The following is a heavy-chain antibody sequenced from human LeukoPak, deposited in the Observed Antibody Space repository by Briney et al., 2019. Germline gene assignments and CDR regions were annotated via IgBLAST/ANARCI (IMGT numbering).Heavy chain of an antibody. CDR3: ARDRSVIRDELNAFDI. CDR1: GFTFSSYG. D-gene: IGHD3-16*02. Sequence: GGSLRLSCAASGFTFSSYGMHWVRQAPGKGLEWVAVIWYDGSNKYYADSVKGRFTISRDNSKTTLYLQMNSLRAEDTAVYYCARDRSVIRDELNAFDIWGQGTMVTVSS. V-gene: IGHV3-33*01. CDR2: IWYDGSNK. J-gene: IGHJ3*02.